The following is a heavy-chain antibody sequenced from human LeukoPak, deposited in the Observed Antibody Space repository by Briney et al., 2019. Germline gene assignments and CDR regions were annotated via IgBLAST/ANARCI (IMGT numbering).Heavy chain of an antibody. J-gene: IGHJ4*02. CDR2: MSPHNGHT. V-gene: IGHV1-8*01. D-gene: IGHD6-19*01. Sequence: ASVKVSCKASGYTFIDYDINWVRQAPGQGLEWMGLMSPHNGHTEYAQNFQGRVTMTRDTSTGTAYMELRSLRSDDTAVYYCARDNQWLVGVHDYWGQGTLVTVSS. CDR3: ARDNQWLVGVHDY. CDR1: GYTFIDYD.